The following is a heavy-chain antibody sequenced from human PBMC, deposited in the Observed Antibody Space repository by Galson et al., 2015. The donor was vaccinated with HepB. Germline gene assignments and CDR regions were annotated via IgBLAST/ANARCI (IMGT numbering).Heavy chain of an antibody. Sequence: ETLSLTCTVSGGSISSSSYYWGWIRQPPGEGLEWIGSIYYSGSTYYNPSLKSRVTISVDTSKNQFSLKLSSVTAADTAVYYCARLRGDADYDFWSGYDDAFDIWGQGTMVTVSS. J-gene: IGHJ3*02. V-gene: IGHV4-39*01. CDR3: ARLRGDADYDFWSGYDDAFDI. CDR2: IYYSGST. D-gene: IGHD3-3*01. CDR1: GGSISSSSYY.